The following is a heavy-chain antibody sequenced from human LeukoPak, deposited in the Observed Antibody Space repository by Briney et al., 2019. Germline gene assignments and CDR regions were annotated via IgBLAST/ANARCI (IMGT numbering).Heavy chain of an antibody. CDR2: INTDGSST. J-gene: IGHJ4*02. V-gene: IGHV3-74*01. CDR3: ATDRSSIAVRPH. CDR1: GFIFSSYW. D-gene: IGHD6-6*01. Sequence: GGSLRLSCAASGFIFSSYWMHWVRQAPGKGLVWVSRINTDGSSTSYADSVKGRFTISRDNAKNTLYLQMNSLRAEDTAVYYCATDRSSIAVRPHWGQGTLVTVSS.